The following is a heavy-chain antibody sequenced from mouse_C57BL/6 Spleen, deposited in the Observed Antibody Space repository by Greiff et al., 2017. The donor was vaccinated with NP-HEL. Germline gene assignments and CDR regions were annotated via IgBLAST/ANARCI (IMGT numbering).Heavy chain of an antibody. CDR2: SDPSDSYT. V-gene: IGHV1-59*01. CDR1: GYTFTSYW. CDR3: ARQGDYYGSDGYFDY. J-gene: IGHJ2*01. Sequence: QVQLQQPGAELVRPGPSVKLSCKASGYTFTSYWMHWVKQRPGQGLEWIGVSDPSDSYTNYNQKFKGKATLTVDTSSSTAYMQLSSLTSEDAAVYYCARQGDYYGSDGYFDYWGQGTTLTVSS. D-gene: IGHD1-1*01.